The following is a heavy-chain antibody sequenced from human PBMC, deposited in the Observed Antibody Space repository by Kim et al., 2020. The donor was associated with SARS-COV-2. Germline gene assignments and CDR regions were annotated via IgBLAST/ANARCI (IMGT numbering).Heavy chain of an antibody. CDR1: GFTFSSYG. Sequence: GGSLRLSCAASGFTFSSYGMHWVRQAPGKGLEWVAVISYDGSNKYYADSVKGRFTISRDNSKNTLYLQMNSLRAEDTAVYYCAKDRGVVVITTYYFDYWGQGTLRTVSS. CDR3: AKDRGVVVITTYYFDY. CDR2: ISYDGSNK. J-gene: IGHJ4*02. D-gene: IGHD3-22*01. V-gene: IGHV3-30*18.